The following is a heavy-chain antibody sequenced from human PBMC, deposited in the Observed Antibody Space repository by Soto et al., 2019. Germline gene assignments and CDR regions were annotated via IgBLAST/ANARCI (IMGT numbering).Heavy chain of an antibody. D-gene: IGHD6-13*01. V-gene: IGHV4-30-4*01. CDR1: GGSISSSDYY. J-gene: IGHJ4*02. CDR3: ARGLAAGTVYFDY. CDR2: IYYSGAT. Sequence: ASETLSLTCTVPGGSISSSDYYWNWIRQPPGKGLEWIGYIYYSGATHYNPSLESRLTISVDRFKKQFSLRLRSVTAADTAVYFCARGLAAGTVYFDYWGQGTLVTVSS.